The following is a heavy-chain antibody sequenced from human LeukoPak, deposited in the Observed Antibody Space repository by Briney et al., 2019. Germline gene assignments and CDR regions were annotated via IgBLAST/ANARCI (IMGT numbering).Heavy chain of an antibody. CDR1: GFAVSSNY. V-gene: IGHV3-53*01. D-gene: IGHD5-12*01. CDR3: ARDRHRYRGINGDGDAFDI. CDR2: IYSDGST. J-gene: IGHJ3*02. Sequence: GGSLRPSCAASGFAVSSNYISWVRQAPGKGLEWVSIIYSDGSTFHADSVKGRFTMSRDNSKNTLDFQMNSLRAEDTAVYFCARDRHRYRGINGDGDAFDIWGQGTMVTVSS.